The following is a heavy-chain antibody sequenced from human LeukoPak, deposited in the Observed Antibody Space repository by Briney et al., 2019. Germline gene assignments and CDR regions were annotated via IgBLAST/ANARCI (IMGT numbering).Heavy chain of an antibody. D-gene: IGHD6-19*01. CDR1: GYTFTSHC. CDR2: IHPSDGVT. CDR3: ARDNIGSSGWTGLGY. V-gene: IGHV1-46*01. Sequence: GASVKVSCKASGYTFTSHCIHWVRQAPGQGLEWIGLIHPSDGVTTYAQNFQGRVTVTRDTSTSTVYMELSSLRSEDTAVYYCARDNIGSSGWTGLGYWGQGTLVTVSS. J-gene: IGHJ4*02.